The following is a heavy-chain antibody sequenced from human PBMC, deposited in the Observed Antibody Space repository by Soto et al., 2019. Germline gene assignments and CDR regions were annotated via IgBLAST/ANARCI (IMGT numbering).Heavy chain of an antibody. D-gene: IGHD2-2*01. CDR2: ISAHNGDT. J-gene: IGHJ4*02. Sequence: QVQLVQSGAEVKKPGASVKVSCKASGYTFTSYGISWVRQAPGQGLEWMGWISAHNGDTKYAQKVQGRVTMTTDTSTSTAHMELRSLRSDDTAVYYCARDVPATPSDHWGQGTLVIVSS. V-gene: IGHV1-18*01. CDR1: GYTFTSYG. CDR3: ARDVPATPSDH.